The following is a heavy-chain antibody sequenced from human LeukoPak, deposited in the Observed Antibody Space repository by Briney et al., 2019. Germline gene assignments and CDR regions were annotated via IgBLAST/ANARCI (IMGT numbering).Heavy chain of an antibody. V-gene: IGHV3-33*08. CDR1: GFTFSHYW. CDR3: ARAPYTTGRSFYFDS. CDR2: IWYDATKT. J-gene: IGHJ4*02. D-gene: IGHD2-2*02. Sequence: GGSLRLSCAASGFTFSHYWMNWVRQAPGKGLEWVANIWYDATKTYYGDSVKGRFTISRDNFNNILYLQMNSLRAEDTALYYCARAPYTTGRSFYFDSWGQGTLVTVSS.